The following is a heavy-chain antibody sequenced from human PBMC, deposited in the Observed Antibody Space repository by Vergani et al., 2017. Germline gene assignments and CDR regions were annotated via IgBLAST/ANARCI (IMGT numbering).Heavy chain of an antibody. CDR2: ISYSGNT. Sequence: QVQLQESGPGLVKPPGTLSLTCAVSGGSISGTNWWSWVRQSPGKGLEWIGSISYSGNTLHNPSLKSRVTISVDTSKSQFSLLLSSVTAADTALYYCARLVFGDSYFGDWGQGTLVSVSS. V-gene: IGHV4-4*03. CDR3: ARLVFGDSYFGD. J-gene: IGHJ4*02. D-gene: IGHD2-8*02. CDR1: GGSISGTNW.